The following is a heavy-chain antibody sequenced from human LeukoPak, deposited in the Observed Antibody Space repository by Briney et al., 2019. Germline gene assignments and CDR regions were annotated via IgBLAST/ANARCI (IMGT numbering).Heavy chain of an antibody. D-gene: IGHD5-24*01. CDR1: GGSISSGGYY. CDR2: IYYSGST. V-gene: IGHV4-31*03. J-gene: IGHJ5*02. Sequence: SQTLSLTCTVSGGSISSGGYYWSWIRQHPGKGLEWIGYIYYSGSTYYNPSLKSRVTISVDTSKNQFSLKLSSVTAADTAVYYCARAGEMATITGWFDPWGQGTLVTVSS. CDR3: ARAGEMATITGWFDP.